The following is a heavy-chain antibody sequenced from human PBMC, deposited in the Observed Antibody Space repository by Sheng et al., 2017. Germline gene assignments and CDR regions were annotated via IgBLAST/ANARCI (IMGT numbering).Heavy chain of an antibody. CDR3: ASFVAGPIK. CDR2: ISRSSSYI. J-gene: IGHJ4*02. V-gene: IGHV3-21*01. D-gene: IGHD2-15*01. Sequence: EVQLVESGGGLVKPGGSLRLSCAASGFTFSSYSMNWVRQAPGKGLEWVSSISRSSSYIYYADSVKGRFTISRDNAKNSLYLQMNSLRAEDTAVYYCASFVAGPIKWGQGTLVTV. CDR1: GFTFSSYS.